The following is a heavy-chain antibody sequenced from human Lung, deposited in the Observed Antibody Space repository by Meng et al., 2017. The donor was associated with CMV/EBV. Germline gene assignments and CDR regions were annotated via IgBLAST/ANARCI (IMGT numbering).Heavy chain of an antibody. CDR2: ISSSGSTI. D-gene: IGHD2-2*01. J-gene: IGHJ4*02. CDR3: ARLLSKGLIVAPAVSSDY. V-gene: IGHV3-48*03. CDR1: GFTFSSYE. Sequence: SCAASGFTFSSYEMNWVRQAPGKGLEWVSYISSSGSTIYYADSVKGRFTISRDNAKNSLYLQMNSLRAEDTAVYYCARLLSKGLIVAPAVSSDYWXQGTLVTVSS.